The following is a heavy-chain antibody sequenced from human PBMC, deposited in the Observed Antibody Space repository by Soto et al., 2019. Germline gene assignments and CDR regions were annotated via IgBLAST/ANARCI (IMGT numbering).Heavy chain of an antibody. CDR3: TIGHY. J-gene: IGHJ4*02. V-gene: IGHV3-15*01. CDR2: IKDKTDGGTT. CDR1: GFTFSNMW. Sequence: EVQLVESGGGLAKPGGSLRLSCTASGFTFSNMWMSWVRQAPGKGLEWVGRIKDKTDGGTTDYAAPVKGRFAISRDDSKSRLYLQMNSLKTDDTAVYYCTIGHYWGQGTLVTVSS.